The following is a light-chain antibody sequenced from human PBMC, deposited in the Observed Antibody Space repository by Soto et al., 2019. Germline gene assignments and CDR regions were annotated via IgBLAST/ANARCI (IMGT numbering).Light chain of an antibody. CDR1: QSVSSY. CDR2: DAS. J-gene: IGKJ3*01. Sequence: EIVLTQSPATLSLSPGERATLSCRASQSVSSYLAWYQQKPGQAPRLLIYDASSRATGIPARFSGSGSGTGFSLTISSLKPEDFAVYYCQQGSNWPPVFTFGPGTKVDIK. V-gene: IGKV3-11*01. CDR3: QQGSNWPPVFT.